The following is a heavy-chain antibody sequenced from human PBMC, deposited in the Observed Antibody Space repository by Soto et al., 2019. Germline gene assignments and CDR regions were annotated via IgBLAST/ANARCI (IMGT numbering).Heavy chain of an antibody. CDR1: GFTFSSYS. D-gene: IGHD1-20*01. Sequence: GGSLRLSCAASGFTFSSYSMSWVRQAPGKGLEWVSSISHNINYVYYADSVXXXXXXXXXXXXXXXXXXXXXXXXXXXXXXFCAKSITPGDWFDPWGQGTLVTVSS. V-gene: IGHV3-21*01. CDR3: AKSITPGDWFDP. CDR2: ISHNINYV. J-gene: IGHJ5*02.